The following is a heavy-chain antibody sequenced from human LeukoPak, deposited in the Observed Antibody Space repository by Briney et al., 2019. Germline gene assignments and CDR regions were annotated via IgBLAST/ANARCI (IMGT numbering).Heavy chain of an antibody. V-gene: IGHV4-61*08. CDR2: IYYSGST. CDR3: ARLSQHDILTGYPYYFDY. J-gene: IGHJ4*02. Sequence: PSETLSLTCTVSGGSISSGGYYWSWIRQPPGKGLEWIGYIYYSGSTNYNPSLKSRVTISVDTSKNQFSLKLSSVTAADTAVYYCARLSQHDILTGYPYYFDYWGQGALVAVSS. CDR1: GGSISSGGYY. D-gene: IGHD3-9*01.